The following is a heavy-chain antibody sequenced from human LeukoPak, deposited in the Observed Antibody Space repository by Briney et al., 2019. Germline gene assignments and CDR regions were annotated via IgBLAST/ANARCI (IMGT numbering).Heavy chain of an antibody. CDR3: AELGITMIGGV. CDR1: GFTFTTYW. J-gene: IGHJ6*04. CDR2: IKQDGSEK. V-gene: IGHV3-7*01. D-gene: IGHD3-10*02. Sequence: GGSLRLSCAASGFTFTTYWMSWVRQAPGKGLEWVANIKQDGSEKYYVDSVKGRFTISRDNAKNSLYLQMNSLRAEDTAVYYCAELGITMIGGVWGKGTTVTISS.